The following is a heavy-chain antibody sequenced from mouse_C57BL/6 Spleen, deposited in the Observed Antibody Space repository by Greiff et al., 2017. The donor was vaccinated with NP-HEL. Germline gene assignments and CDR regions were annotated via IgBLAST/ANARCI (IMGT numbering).Heavy chain of an antibody. J-gene: IGHJ2*01. CDR3: ARSGDGDYFDY. V-gene: IGHV1-81*01. Sequence: QVQLKESGAELARPGASVKLSCKASGYTFTSYGISWVKQRTGQGLEWIGEIYPRSGNTYYNEKFKGKATLTADKSSSTAYMELRSLTSEDSAVYFCARSGDGDYFDYWGQGTTLTVSS. CDR1: GYTFTSYG. CDR2: IYPRSGNT. D-gene: IGHD2-3*01.